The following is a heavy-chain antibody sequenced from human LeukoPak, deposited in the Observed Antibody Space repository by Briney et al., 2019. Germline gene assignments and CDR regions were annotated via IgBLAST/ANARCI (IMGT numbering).Heavy chain of an antibody. Sequence: ASVKVSCKASGYTFTGYYMHWVRQAPGQGLEWMGWINPNSGGTNYAQKFQGWVTMTRDTSISTAYMELSRLRSDDTAVYYCARLPTPLYCSSTSCYWGGFDYWGQGTLVTVSS. CDR3: ARLPTPLYCSSTSCYWGGFDY. CDR1: GYTFTGYY. V-gene: IGHV1-2*04. J-gene: IGHJ4*02. CDR2: INPNSGGT. D-gene: IGHD2-2*01.